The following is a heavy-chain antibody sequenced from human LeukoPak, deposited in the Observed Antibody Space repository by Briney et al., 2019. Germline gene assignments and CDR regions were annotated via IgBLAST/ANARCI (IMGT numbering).Heavy chain of an antibody. Sequence: TGGSLRLSCAASGFTFSSYGMHWVRQAPGKGLEWVAVIWYDGSNKYYADSVKGRFTISRDNSKNTLYLQMNSLRAEDTAVYYCARDRSSYDYVWGTGRSLYGMDVWGQGTTVTVSS. CDR2: IWYDGSNK. J-gene: IGHJ6*02. D-gene: IGHD3-16*01. CDR1: GFTFSSYG. V-gene: IGHV3-33*01. CDR3: ARDRSSYDYVWGTGRSLYGMDV.